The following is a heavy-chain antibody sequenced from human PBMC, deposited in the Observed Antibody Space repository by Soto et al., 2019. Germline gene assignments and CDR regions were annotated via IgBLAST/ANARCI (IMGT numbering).Heavy chain of an antibody. CDR3: SSCVDTARVDFDY. Sequence: QVQLVQSGAEVKKPGSSVKVSCKASGGTFSSYAISCVRQAPGQWIEWMGGIIPIFGTATYAQKFQGRVTSTADESTSTAYMELSSMRSEDTAVYYCSSCVDTARVDFDYWGQGTLVTGSS. CDR2: IIPIFGTA. J-gene: IGHJ4*02. D-gene: IGHD5-18*01. V-gene: IGHV1-69*01. CDR1: GGTFSSYA.